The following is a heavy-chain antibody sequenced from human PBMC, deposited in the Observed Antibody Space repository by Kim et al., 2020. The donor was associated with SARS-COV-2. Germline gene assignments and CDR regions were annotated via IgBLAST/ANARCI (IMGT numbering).Heavy chain of an antibody. CDR3: ARGSGYYFH. CDR2: IKQDGSEK. CDR1: GFTFSIYW. Sequence: GGSLRLSCAASGFTFSIYWMSWIRQAPGKGLEWVDNIKQDGSEKYYVDSVKGRFTISRDNAKNSLYLQMNSLRAEDTAVYYCARGSGYYFHWGQGTLVTV. V-gene: IGHV3-7*01. J-gene: IGHJ4*02. D-gene: IGHD3-3*01.